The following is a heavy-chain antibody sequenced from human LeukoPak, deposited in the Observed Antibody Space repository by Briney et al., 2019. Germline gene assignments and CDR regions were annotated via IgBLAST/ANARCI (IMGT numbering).Heavy chain of an antibody. CDR3: ATVGYYYYMDV. Sequence: GASVKVSCKASGYTFTDYYMHWVQQAPGKGLEWMGRVDPEDGETIYAEKFQGRVTITADTSTDTAYMELSSLRSEDTAVYYCATVGYYYYMDVWGKGTTVTVSS. CDR1: GYTFTDYY. J-gene: IGHJ6*03. CDR2: VDPEDGET. V-gene: IGHV1-69-2*01.